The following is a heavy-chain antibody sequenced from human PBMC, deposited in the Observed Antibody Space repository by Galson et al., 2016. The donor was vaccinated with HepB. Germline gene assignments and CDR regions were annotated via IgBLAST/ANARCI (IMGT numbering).Heavy chain of an antibody. J-gene: IGHJ4*02. CDR1: GFTFSSYG. CDR2: TSYDGSNK. Sequence: SLRLSCAASGFTFSSYGMHWVRQAPGKGLEWVAVTSYDGSNKYYADSVKGRFTISRDNSKNTPYLQMNSLRAEDTAVYYCAKDTYYYGSGTYHGDYWGQGTLVTVSS. CDR3: AKDTYYYGSGTYHGDY. V-gene: IGHV3-30*18. D-gene: IGHD3-10*01.